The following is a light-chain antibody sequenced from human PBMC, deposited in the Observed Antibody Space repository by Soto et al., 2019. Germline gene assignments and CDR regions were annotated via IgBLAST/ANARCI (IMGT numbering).Light chain of an antibody. J-gene: IGKJ1*01. Sequence: EIVFTQAPATLALSPGHRATLSFRASQNVSSYLAWYQQKPGQATRLLIYGASNRASSLPDRFSGSGSGTDFTLTISRLEHEDFAEYYRQQYGSSGTFGQGTKVDIK. V-gene: IGKV3-20*01. CDR1: QNVSSY. CDR2: GAS. CDR3: QQYGSSGT.